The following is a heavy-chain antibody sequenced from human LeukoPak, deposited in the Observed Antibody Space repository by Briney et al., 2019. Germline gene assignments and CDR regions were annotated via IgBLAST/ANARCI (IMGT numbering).Heavy chain of an antibody. CDR2: ISTSSTYT. Sequence: GGSLRLSCAASGFTFSDYYMNWIRLAPGKGLEWVSSISTSSTYTNYADSVRGRLTISRDNANNSLYLQMNSLRAEDTAVYYCARAQVVPAATYYYYYGMDVWGKGTTVTVSS. J-gene: IGHJ6*04. CDR1: GFTFSDYY. D-gene: IGHD2-2*01. CDR3: ARAQVVPAATYYYYYGMDV. V-gene: IGHV3-11*06.